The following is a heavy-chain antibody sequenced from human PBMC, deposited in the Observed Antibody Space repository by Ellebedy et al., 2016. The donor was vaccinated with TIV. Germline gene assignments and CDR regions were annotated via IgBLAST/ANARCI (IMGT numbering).Heavy chain of an antibody. V-gene: IGHV3-7*01. CDR3: ARAIYGASYL. CDR1: GFTLTNYW. J-gene: IGHJ2*01. CDR2: INEDGTKK. D-gene: IGHD4-17*01. Sequence: GGSLRLSCTASGFTLTNYWMTWVRQAPGKGLEWVANINEDGTKKHYVDSVRGRFTISRDYAGNSLFLQMNSLGAEDTAVYYCARAIYGASYLWGRGTLVTVSP.